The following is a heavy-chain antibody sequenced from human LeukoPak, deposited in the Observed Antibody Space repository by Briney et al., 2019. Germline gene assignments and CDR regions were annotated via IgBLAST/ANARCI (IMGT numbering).Heavy chain of an antibody. CDR2: INPSGSST. CDR1: GYSFTSHY. CDR3: ARDNSVRDEAWWFSP. V-gene: IGHV1-46*01. J-gene: IGHJ5*02. D-gene: IGHD5-24*01. Sequence: GASVKVSCKASGYSFTSHYMHWVRQAPGQGLEWLGLINPSGSSTLYAQKFQGRVTLTRDMSTSTDYLELSSLRSEDTAVYYCARDNSVRDEAWWFSPWGQGTLVTVSS.